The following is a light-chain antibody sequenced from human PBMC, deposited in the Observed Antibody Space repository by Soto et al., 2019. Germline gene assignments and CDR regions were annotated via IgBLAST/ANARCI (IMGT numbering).Light chain of an antibody. CDR1: SSDVGGYNH. Sequence: QSALTQPASVSWSPGQSITIACTGTSSDVGGYNHVSWYQVHPGKAPRLVIYDVSIRPPAVSDRFSGSTSGNTASLTISGLQAEDEADYYCSSYTATRTVVFGGGTQLTVL. V-gene: IGLV2-14*03. CDR2: DVS. CDR3: SSYTATRTVV. J-gene: IGLJ3*02.